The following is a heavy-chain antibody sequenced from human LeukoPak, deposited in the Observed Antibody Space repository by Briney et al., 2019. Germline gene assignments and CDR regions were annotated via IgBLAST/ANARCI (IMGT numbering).Heavy chain of an antibody. J-gene: IGHJ4*02. Sequence: ASVNVSCKASGYTFTSYGISWVRQAPGQGLEWMGWISAYNGNTNYAQKLQGRVTMTTDTSTSTAYMELRSLRSDDTAVYYCAASIVVVVAATLPDDYWGQGTLVTVSS. V-gene: IGHV1-18*01. CDR1: GYTFTSYG. CDR3: AASIVVVVAATLPDDY. CDR2: ISAYNGNT. D-gene: IGHD2-15*01.